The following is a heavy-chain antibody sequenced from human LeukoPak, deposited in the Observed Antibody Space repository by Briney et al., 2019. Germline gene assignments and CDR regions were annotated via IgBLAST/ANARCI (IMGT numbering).Heavy chain of an antibody. V-gene: IGHV3-74*01. J-gene: IGHJ4*02. Sequence: GGSLRFSCAASGLTFSSHWMHWVRQAPGKGLVWVSRITNDGSSTTYADSVKGRFSISRDNAKNTLYLQMNSLRVEDTAVYYCARGRPHGNDYWGQGTLVTVSS. D-gene: IGHD4-23*01. CDR1: GLTFSSHW. CDR2: ITNDGSST. CDR3: ARGRPHGNDY.